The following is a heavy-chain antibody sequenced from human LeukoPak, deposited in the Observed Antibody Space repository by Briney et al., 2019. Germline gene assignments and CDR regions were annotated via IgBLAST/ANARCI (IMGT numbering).Heavy chain of an antibody. Sequence: PGGSLRLSCAASGFTFSSYSMNWVRQAPGKGLEWVSSISSSSSYIYYADSVKGRFTISRDNAKNSLYLQMNSLRAEDTAVYYCARDFAQGNLYYFDYWGQGTLVTVSS. CDR2: ISSSSSYI. J-gene: IGHJ4*02. V-gene: IGHV3-21*01. D-gene: IGHD1-1*01. CDR3: ARDFAQGNLYYFDY. CDR1: GFTFSSYS.